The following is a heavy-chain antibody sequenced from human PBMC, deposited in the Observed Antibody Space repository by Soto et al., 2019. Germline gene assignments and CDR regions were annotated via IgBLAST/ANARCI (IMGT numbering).Heavy chain of an antibody. V-gene: IGHV3-74*01. Sequence: GGSLRLSCAASGFTFSSYWMHWVRQAPGKGLVWVSRINSDGSSTSYADSVKGRFTISRDNAKNTLYLQMNSLRAEDTAVYYCAISYYDFWSGSQGYFDYWGQGTLVTVSS. CDR3: AISYYDFWSGSQGYFDY. CDR1: GFTFSSYW. J-gene: IGHJ4*02. CDR2: INSDGSST. D-gene: IGHD3-3*01.